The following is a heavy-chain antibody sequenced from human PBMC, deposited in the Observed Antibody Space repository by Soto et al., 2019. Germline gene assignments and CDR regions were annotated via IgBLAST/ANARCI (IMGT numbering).Heavy chain of an antibody. CDR3: ARKTDSAGDGDF. D-gene: IGHD2-21*01. J-gene: IGHJ4*02. V-gene: IGHV3-53*02. Sequence: EVRLVQTGGGLIQPGGSLRLSCAVSGFSVRDNYMFWVRQAPGKGLEWVSLLYSGGGTNYADSVKGRFTISRDNSKNTLFLQMSSLRVEDTAVYYCARKTDSAGDGDFWGQGTLVTVSS. CDR2: LYSGGGT. CDR1: GFSVRDNY.